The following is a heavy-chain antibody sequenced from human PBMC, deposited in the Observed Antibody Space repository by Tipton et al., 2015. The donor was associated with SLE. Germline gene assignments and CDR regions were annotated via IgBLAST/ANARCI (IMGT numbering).Heavy chain of an antibody. V-gene: IGHV4-39*07. J-gene: IGHJ4*02. CDR2: IYYSGNT. Sequence: TLSLTCSVSGGSISSSSYYWGWIRQPPGKGLEWIGSIYYSGNTYYNPSLKSRVTISVDTSKNQFSLKLTSVTAADTAVYYCARANRKYYFDYWGQGTLVTVSS. D-gene: IGHD1-14*01. CDR3: ARANRKYYFDY. CDR1: GGSISSSSYY.